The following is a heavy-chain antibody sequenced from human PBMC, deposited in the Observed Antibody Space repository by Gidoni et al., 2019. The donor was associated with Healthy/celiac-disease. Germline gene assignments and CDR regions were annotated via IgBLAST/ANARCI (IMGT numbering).Heavy chain of an antibody. CDR1: GGSIRSGDYY. D-gene: IGHD5-12*01. V-gene: IGHV4-30-4*01. CDR2: IYYSGST. Sequence: QVQLQESGPGLVKPSQTLSLPCTVSGGSIRSGDYYWSWIRQPPGKGLEWIGSIYYSGSTYYNPSLKSRVTISVDTSKNQFSLKLSSVTAADTAVYYCARGGSGYDFGKNQVYDYWGQGTLVTVSS. J-gene: IGHJ4*02. CDR3: ARGGSGYDFGKNQVYDY.